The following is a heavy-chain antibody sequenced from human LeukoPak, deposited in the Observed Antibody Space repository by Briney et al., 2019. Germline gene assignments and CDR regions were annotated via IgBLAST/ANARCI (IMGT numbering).Heavy chain of an antibody. D-gene: IGHD1-26*01. CDR1: GFTFSDHF. Sequence: PGGSLRLSCAASGFTFSDHFMDWVRQAPGKGLEWVGRIRKNVDSYSTEYAASVKGRFTISRDDSKYSLYLQMNSLETEDTAVYYCVRLSGNYLDYWGQGTLVTVSS. CDR3: VRLSGNYLDY. CDR2: IRKNVDSYST. V-gene: IGHV3-72*01. J-gene: IGHJ4*02.